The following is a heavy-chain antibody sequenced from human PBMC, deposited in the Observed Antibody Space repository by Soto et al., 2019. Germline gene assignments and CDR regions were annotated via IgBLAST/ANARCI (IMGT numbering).Heavy chain of an antibody. D-gene: IGHD3-10*01. V-gene: IGHV3-21*01. Sequence: GSLRVSCAASVFTFISYTMKWVRQAPGKGLEWVSSISGISSYITYADSVKGRFTISRDNAENSLYLQMDSLRAEDTAVYYCARDSYGSGSYSFYWGQGALVTVSS. CDR1: VFTFISYT. CDR2: ISGISSYI. J-gene: IGHJ4*02. CDR3: ARDSYGSGSYSFY.